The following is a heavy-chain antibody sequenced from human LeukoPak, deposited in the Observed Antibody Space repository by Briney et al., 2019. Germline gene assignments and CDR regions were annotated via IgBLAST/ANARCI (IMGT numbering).Heavy chain of an antibody. D-gene: IGHD3-22*01. V-gene: IGHV4-38-2*01. CDR3: VRMGVSYYYDSSTYYPVAFDV. CDR2: ISHTGST. J-gene: IGHJ3*01. CDR1: GYSISGGYY. Sequence: PSETLSLTCGVSGYSISGGYYWGWIRQSPGKGLEWIATISHTGSTYHNPSLKSRVILSVDTSKNQFSLILTSVTAADTAVYYCVRMGVSYYYDSSTYYPVAFDVWGQGTMVTVSS.